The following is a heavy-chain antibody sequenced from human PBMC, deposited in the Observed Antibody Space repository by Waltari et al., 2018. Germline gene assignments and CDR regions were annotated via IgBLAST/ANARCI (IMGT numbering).Heavy chain of an antibody. D-gene: IGHD3-22*01. CDR3: AREGSTYYYDSSGYPDAFDI. J-gene: IGHJ3*02. V-gene: IGHV4-4*07. CDR2: IYTSGST. CDR1: GGSISSYY. Sequence: QVQLQESGPGLVKPSETLSLTCTVSGGSISSYYWSWIRQPAGKGLEWIGRIYTSGSTNYNPSRKSRVTMSIDTSKNQFSLKLSSVTAADTAVYYCAREGSTYYYDSSGYPDAFDIWGQGTMVTVSS.